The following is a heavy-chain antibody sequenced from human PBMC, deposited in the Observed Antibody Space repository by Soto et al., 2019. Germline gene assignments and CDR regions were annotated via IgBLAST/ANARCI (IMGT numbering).Heavy chain of an antibody. Sequence: SETLSLTCTVSGGSISSYYWSWIRQPPGKGLEWIGYIYYSGSTNYNPSLKSRVTISVDTSKSQFSLKLSSVTAADTAVYYCARSSPVVAATGVFDYWGQGTLVTVS. CDR2: IYYSGST. J-gene: IGHJ4*02. CDR3: ARSSPVVAATGVFDY. CDR1: GGSISSYY. V-gene: IGHV4-59*08. D-gene: IGHD2-15*01.